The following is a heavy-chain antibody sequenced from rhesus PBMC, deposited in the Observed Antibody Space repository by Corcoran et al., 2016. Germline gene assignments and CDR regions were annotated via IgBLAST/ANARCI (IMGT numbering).Heavy chain of an antibody. Sequence: QVQLQESGPGLGQPSETLSLMCLVSGDSISANWWSWIRAPPGEGLDWIGEMDGSFWTTNYSPSLKSRVTISKDASRNQFSLKLSSVPAADTAVYYCARQRYSYGYERDRFDVWGPGVLVTVSS. D-gene: IGHD5-36*01. J-gene: IGHJ5-1*01. CDR1: GDSISANW. V-gene: IGHV4-80*01. CDR2: MDGSFWTT. CDR3: ARQRYSYGYERDRFDV.